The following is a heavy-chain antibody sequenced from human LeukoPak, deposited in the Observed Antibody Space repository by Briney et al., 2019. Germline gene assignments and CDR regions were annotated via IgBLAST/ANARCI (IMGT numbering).Heavy chain of an antibody. CDR2: IRYDGSNK. CDR1: GFTFSSYG. V-gene: IGHV3-30*02. CDR3: ARDGLRRSRSVTTPYYFDY. Sequence: GGSLRLSCAASGFTFSSYGMHWVRQAPGKGLEWVAFIRYDGSNKYYADSVKGRFTISRDNSKNTLYLQMNSLRAEDTAVYYCARDGLRRSRSVTTPYYFDYWGQGTLVTVSS. J-gene: IGHJ4*02. D-gene: IGHD4-17*01.